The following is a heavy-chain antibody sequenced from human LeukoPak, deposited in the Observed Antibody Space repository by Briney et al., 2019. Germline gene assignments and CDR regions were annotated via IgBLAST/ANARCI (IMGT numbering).Heavy chain of an antibody. V-gene: IGHV3-48*01. D-gene: IGHD3-22*01. Sequence: GGSLRLSCAASGFTFSSYSMNWVRQAPGKGLEWVSYISSSSSTIYYADSVKGRFTISRDNAKNSLYLQMNSLRAEDTAVYYCARDSPPEGYYDSSGSPQGYWGQGTLVTVSS. J-gene: IGHJ4*02. CDR1: GFTFSSYS. CDR3: ARDSPPEGYYDSSGSPQGY. CDR2: ISSSSSTI.